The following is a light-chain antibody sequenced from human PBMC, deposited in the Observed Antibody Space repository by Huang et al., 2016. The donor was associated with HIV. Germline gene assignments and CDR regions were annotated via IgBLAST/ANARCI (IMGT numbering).Light chain of an antibody. V-gene: IGKV3-20*01. CDR1: RNLTNSQ. J-gene: IGKJ2*01. Sequence: EDVLTQSPDSLSLSAGERASLSCRASRNLTNSQLAWYQHKLGQPPRLLVFGASTRVAGIPERFTGSMSGADFTLSISGLEPDDFATYYCQEYDNFSFGPGTRLE. CDR2: GAS. CDR3: QEYDNFS.